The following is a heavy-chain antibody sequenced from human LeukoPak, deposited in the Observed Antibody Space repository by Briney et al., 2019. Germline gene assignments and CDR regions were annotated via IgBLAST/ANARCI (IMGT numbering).Heavy chain of an antibody. D-gene: IGHD4-17*01. J-gene: IGHJ4*02. V-gene: IGHV3-23*01. CDR1: GFTFSSYA. CDR2: LSGSGGST. Sequence: PGGPLRFACAASGFTFSSYAMSWVLQAPGKGLGWVSALSGSGGSTYYAASVKGRFTISRDNSKNTLYLQMSSLRAEDTAVYYCARKPADYAVSFDYWGQGTLVTVSS. CDR3: ARKPADYAVSFDY.